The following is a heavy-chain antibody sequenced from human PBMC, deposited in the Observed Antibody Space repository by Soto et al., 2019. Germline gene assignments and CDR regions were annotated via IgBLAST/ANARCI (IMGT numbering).Heavy chain of an antibody. V-gene: IGHV1-46*01. Sequence: SLKVSCKPSGYSFSNFYVHWVRQAPVQGLEWMGIIDPSSGTTSYTQKFQERVTMTRDTSMSTVYMELSRLRSEDTAVYYCARGAVVVPNGLIAGMDVWGLGTTVTVSS. CDR2: IDPSSGTT. CDR1: GYSFSNFY. D-gene: IGHD2-15*01. CDR3: ARGAVVVPNGLIAGMDV. J-gene: IGHJ6*02.